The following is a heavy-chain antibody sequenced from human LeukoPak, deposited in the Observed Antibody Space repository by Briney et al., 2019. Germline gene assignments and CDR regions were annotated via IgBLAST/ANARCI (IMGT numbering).Heavy chain of an antibody. CDR1: GFTFSSYW. CDR3: AKELRGYSYGLRNNWFDP. J-gene: IGHJ5*02. D-gene: IGHD5-18*01. CDR2: INSDASTT. Sequence: PGGSLRLSCTASGFTFSSYWMHWVRQAPGKGLVWVSRINSDASTTTYADSVKGRFTISRDNSKNTLYLQMNSLRAEDTAVYYCAKELRGYSYGLRNNWFDPWGQGTLVTVSS. V-gene: IGHV3-74*03.